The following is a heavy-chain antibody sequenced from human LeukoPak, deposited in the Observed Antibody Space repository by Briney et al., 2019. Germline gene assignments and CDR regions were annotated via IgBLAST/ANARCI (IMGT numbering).Heavy chain of an antibody. D-gene: IGHD3-10*01. CDR1: GGSISSSSYY. V-gene: IGHV4-39*07. CDR3: ARLISITMVRGVLYYFDY. Sequence: PSETLSLTCTVSGGSISSSSYYWGWIRQPPGKGLEWIGSIYYSGSTYYNPSLKSRVTISVDTSKNQFSLKLSSVTAADTAVYYCARLISITMVRGVLYYFDYWGQGTLVTVSS. J-gene: IGHJ4*02. CDR2: IYYSGST.